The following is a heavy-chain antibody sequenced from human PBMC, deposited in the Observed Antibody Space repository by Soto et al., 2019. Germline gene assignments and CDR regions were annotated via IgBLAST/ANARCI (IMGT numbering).Heavy chain of an antibody. V-gene: IGHV4-59*01. Sequence: SETLSLTCTVSGDSISDYYWTWIRQPPGKGLEWIGYIYYSGSVNYNPSLESRVTMSSDTSINQFSLKLRSVTAADTAVYFCARGGQRLIDGIDVWGPGTTDTVSS. CDR2: IYYSGSV. CDR1: GDSISDYY. D-gene: IGHD6-25*01. J-gene: IGHJ6*02. CDR3: ARGGQRLIDGIDV.